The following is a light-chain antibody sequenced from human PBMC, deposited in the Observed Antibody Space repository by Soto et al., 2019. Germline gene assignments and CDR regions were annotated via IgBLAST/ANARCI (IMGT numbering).Light chain of an antibody. Sequence: EIVLTQSPGTLSLSPGERDTLSCRASQSVSSSYLAWYQQKPGQAPRLLIYGASSRATGIPDRFSGSGSGTDFTITISRLEPEDFAVYYCQQYGSSLWTFGQGTKVEIK. J-gene: IGKJ1*01. CDR3: QQYGSSLWT. CDR1: QSVSSSY. V-gene: IGKV3-20*01. CDR2: GAS.